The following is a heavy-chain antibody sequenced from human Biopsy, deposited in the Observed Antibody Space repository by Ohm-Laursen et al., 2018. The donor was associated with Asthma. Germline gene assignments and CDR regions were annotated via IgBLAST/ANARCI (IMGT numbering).Heavy chain of an antibody. Sequence: SLRLSCTASGFTFANYTMHWVRQAPGKGLEWATIISYDGRNTYYADSVEGRFTISRDNSKNTLFLQMSSLRPEDTAVYYCARGGLHYYEYYGMDVWGQGTTVTVSS. D-gene: IGHD2-21*02. CDR1: GFTFANYT. CDR3: ARGGLHYYEYYGMDV. J-gene: IGHJ6*02. CDR2: ISYDGRNT. V-gene: IGHV3-30*04.